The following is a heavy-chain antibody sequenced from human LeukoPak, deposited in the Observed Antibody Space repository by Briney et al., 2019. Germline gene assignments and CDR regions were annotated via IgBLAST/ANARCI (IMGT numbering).Heavy chain of an antibody. CDR2: IYYSGST. V-gene: IGHV4-59*01. J-gene: IGHJ4*02. Sequence: PSETLSLTCTVSGGSISIYYWSWIRQPPGKGLEWIGYIYYSGSTNYNPSLKSRVTISVDTSKNQFSLKLSSVTAADTAVYYCARGYGGNRDYWGQGTLVTVSS. D-gene: IGHD4-23*01. CDR3: ARGYGGNRDY. CDR1: GGSISIYY.